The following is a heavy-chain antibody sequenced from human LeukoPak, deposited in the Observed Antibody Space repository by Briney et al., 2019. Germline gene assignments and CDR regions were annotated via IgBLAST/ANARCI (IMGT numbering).Heavy chain of an antibody. CDR1: GYTFTGYY. V-gene: IGHV1-2*02. CDR2: INPNSGGT. Sequence: ASVKVSCKASGYTFTGYYMHWVRQAPGQGLEWMGWINPNSGGTNYAQKFQGRVTMTRDTSISTAYMELSRLRSDDTAVYYCARALGYSSGWYNYYYYYMDVWAKGPRSPSP. CDR3: ARALGYSSGWYNYYYYYMDV. J-gene: IGHJ6*03. D-gene: IGHD6-19*01.